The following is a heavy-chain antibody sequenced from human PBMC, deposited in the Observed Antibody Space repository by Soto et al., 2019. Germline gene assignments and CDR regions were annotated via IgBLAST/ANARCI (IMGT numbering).Heavy chain of an antibody. Sequence: EVQLVESGGGLVQPGGSLRLSCAASGFTFSSYWMHWVRQAPGKGLVWVSRINSDGSSTSYADSVKGRFTISRDNAKNTLYLQMNSLRAEDTAVYYCAREVRRWLAPGDYFDYWGQGTLVTVSS. CDR3: AREVRRWLAPGDYFDY. CDR1: GFTFSSYW. D-gene: IGHD6-19*01. V-gene: IGHV3-74*01. J-gene: IGHJ4*02. CDR2: INSDGSST.